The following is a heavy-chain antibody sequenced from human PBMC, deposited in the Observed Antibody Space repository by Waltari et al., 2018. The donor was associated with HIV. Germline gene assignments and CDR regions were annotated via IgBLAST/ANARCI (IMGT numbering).Heavy chain of an antibody. CDR2: INPKSGVT. V-gene: IGHV1-2*06. CDR3: FYYSNTESYGLDV. CDR1: GYTFTAHY. J-gene: IGHJ6*02. Sequence: QGQLVQSGAEVKKPGASVKVSCKASGYTFTAHYIHWVRQARGQGLEWMGRINPKSGVTHYAQKFQDRVTVTRDTSITTAYMELSSLRSDDTARYFCFYYSNTESYGLDVWGQGTTVTVSS. D-gene: IGHD3-22*01.